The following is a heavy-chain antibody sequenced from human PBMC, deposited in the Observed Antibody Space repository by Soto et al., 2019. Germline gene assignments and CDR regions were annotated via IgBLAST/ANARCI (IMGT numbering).Heavy chain of an antibody. CDR2: ISFDGSNK. J-gene: IGHJ4*02. CDR3: ARDSVKLPSSPGYYFDF. D-gene: IGHD1-7*01. CDR1: GFTFSNYG. V-gene: IGHV3-30*03. Sequence: PGGSLRLSCAASGFTFSNYGMHWVRQAPGKGLEWVAVISFDGSNKYYGDSVKGRFTISRDNSKNTLYLQMNSLRTEDTAVFYCARDSVKLPSSPGYYFDFWGQGTQVTVSS.